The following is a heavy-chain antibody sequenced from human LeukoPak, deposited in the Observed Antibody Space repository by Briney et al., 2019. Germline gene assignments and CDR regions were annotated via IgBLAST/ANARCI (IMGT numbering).Heavy chain of an antibody. J-gene: IGHJ4*02. CDR2: INHSGST. CDR1: GGSFSGYY. Sequence: SETLSLTCAVYGGSFSGYYWSWIRQPPGKGLEWIGGINHSGSTNYNPSLKSRVTISVDTSKNQFSLKLSSVTAADTAVYYCASEPYYDFWSGYYITRELPLEYWGQGTLVTVSS. V-gene: IGHV4-34*01. D-gene: IGHD3-3*01. CDR3: ASEPYYDFWSGYYITRELPLEY.